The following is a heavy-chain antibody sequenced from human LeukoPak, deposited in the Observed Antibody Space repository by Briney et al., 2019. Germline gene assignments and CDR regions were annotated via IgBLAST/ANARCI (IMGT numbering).Heavy chain of an antibody. V-gene: IGHV3-11*01. J-gene: IGHJ4*02. CDR2: ISSSGSTI. Sequence: GGSLRLSCAASGFTFSDYYMSWIRQAPGKGLEWVSYISSSGSTIYYADSVKGRFTISRDNAKNSLYLQMNSLRAEDTAVYYCARDPQQLVLDIDYWGQGTLVTVSS. CDR1: GFTFSDYY. D-gene: IGHD6-13*01. CDR3: ARDPQQLVLDIDY.